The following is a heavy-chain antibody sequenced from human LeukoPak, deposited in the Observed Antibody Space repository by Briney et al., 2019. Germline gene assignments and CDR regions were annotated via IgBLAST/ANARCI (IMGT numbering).Heavy chain of an antibody. J-gene: IGHJ6*02. D-gene: IGHD2-15*01. V-gene: IGHV3-23*01. CDR1: GLTFSSHA. Sequence: GSLRLSCAASGLTFSSHAMTWVRQAPGKGLDWVSLISGSGGSTYYADSVRGRFTISRDNSKNTLYLQMNSLGAEDTAVYYCAKDDNPWGYCSGGSCPRLYYFGLDVWGQGTTVTVSS. CDR2: ISGSGGST. CDR3: AKDDNPWGYCSGGSCPRLYYFGLDV.